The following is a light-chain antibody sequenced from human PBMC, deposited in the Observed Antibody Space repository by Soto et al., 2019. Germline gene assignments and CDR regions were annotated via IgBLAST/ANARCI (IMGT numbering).Light chain of an antibody. CDR1: QSVRSY. J-gene: IGKJ4*01. V-gene: IGKV3-11*01. Sequence: EIVLTQSPATLSSSPGERATLSCRASQSVRSYLAWYQQKPGQAPRLLIYDASNSATGIPARFSGSGSGTDFTLTISSLEPEDFAVYYCQQRRNWPLTFGGGTKVDIK. CDR2: DAS. CDR3: QQRRNWPLT.